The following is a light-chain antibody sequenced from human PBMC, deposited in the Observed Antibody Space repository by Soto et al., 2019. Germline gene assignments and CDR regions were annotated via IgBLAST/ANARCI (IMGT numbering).Light chain of an antibody. Sequence: EIVLTQSPATLSSFPGDRVTLSCRASQAVNNRLDWYQQKPGKAPSLLIYLASNRAAGVPARFSGSGSGTDFTLTISDVEPEDFAVYYCHQRQSSPRTFGQGTTVDIK. V-gene: IGKV3-11*01. CDR1: QAVNNR. CDR3: HQRQSSPRT. CDR2: LAS. J-gene: IGKJ1*01.